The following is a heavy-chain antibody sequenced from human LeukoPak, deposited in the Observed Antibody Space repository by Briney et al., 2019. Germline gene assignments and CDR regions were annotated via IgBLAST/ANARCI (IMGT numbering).Heavy chain of an antibody. V-gene: IGHV4-34*01. CDR1: GGSFSGYY. Sequence: PSETLSLTCAVYGGSFSGYYWSWIRQPSGKGLEWIGEINHSGSTNYNPSLKSRVTISVDTSKNQFSLKLSSVTAADTAVYYCARWAVITSFDYWGQGTLVTVSS. J-gene: IGHJ4*02. D-gene: IGHD4-23*01. CDR2: INHSGST. CDR3: ARWAVITSFDY.